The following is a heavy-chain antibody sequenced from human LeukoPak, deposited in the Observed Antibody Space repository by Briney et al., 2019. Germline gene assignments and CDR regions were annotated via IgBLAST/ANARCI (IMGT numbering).Heavy chain of an antibody. CDR2: ISSSGST. J-gene: IGHJ3*02. CDR1: GDSLSSGDYY. V-gene: IGHV4-61*02. CDR3: ARGPYSYDSAGAFDI. D-gene: IGHD3-22*01. Sequence: SQTLSLTCTVSGDSLSSGDYYWRWLRQPAGKGLEWVGRISSSGSTNYNPSLKSRVTISVDTSKNQFSLKLSSVTAADTAVYFCARGPYSYDSAGAFDIWDQGTMVTVSS.